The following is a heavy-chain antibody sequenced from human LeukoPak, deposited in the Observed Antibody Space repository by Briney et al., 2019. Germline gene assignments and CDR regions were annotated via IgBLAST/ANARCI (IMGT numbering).Heavy chain of an antibody. Sequence: PGRSLRLSCAASGFTFSSYAMHWVRQAQGKGLEWVAVISYDGSNKYYADSVKGRFTISRDNSKNTLYLQMNSLRAEDTAVYYCARVDQYNWNDFDYWGQGTLVTVSS. J-gene: IGHJ4*02. CDR2: ISYDGSNK. CDR1: GFTFSSYA. CDR3: ARVDQYNWNDFDY. D-gene: IGHD1-20*01. V-gene: IGHV3-30-3*01.